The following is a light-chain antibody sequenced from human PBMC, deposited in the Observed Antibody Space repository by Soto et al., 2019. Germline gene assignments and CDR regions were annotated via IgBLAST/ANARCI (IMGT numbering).Light chain of an antibody. V-gene: IGKV4-1*01. CDR3: QQYYSTPRT. CDR2: WAS. J-gene: IGKJ1*01. Sequence: DIVMTQSPDSLAVSLGERATINCKSSQSVLYSSNNKNYLAWYQQKPGQPPKLLIYWASTRESGVPDRLSGSGSGTDFNRTISSLQAEDVAVYYCQQYYSTPRTFGQGTKVEIK. CDR1: QSVLYSSNNKNY.